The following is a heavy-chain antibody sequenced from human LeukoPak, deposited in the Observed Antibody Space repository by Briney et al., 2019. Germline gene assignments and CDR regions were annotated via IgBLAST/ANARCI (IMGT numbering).Heavy chain of an antibody. J-gene: IGHJ4*02. V-gene: IGHV3-30*18. Sequence: GSLRLSCAASGFTFSSYGLHWVRQAPGKGLEWVAVISSDGSNKYYADSVKGRFTISRDNFKKILFLQMNSLRAEDTAVYYCAKDRVGRLNVMEGWGQGTLVTVSS. CDR3: AKDRVGRLNVMEG. CDR1: GFTFSSYG. D-gene: IGHD1-26*01. CDR2: ISSDGSNK.